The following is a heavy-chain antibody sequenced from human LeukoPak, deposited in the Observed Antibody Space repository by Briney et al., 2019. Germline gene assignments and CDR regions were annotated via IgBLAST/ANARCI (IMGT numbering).Heavy chain of an antibody. CDR2: IYHSGST. V-gene: IGHV4-38-2*02. J-gene: IGHJ4*02. CDR1: GYSISSGYY. CDR3: ARVAGGYFDY. Sequence: PSETLSLTCTVSGYSISSGYYWGWIRQPPGKGLEWIGSIYHSGSTNYNPSLKSRVTMSVDTSKNQFSLKLSSVTAADTAVYYCARVAGGYFDYWGQGTLVTVSS. D-gene: IGHD3-16*01.